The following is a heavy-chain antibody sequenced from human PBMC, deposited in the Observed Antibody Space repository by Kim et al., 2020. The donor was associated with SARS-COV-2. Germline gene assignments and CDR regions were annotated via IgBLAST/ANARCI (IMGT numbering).Heavy chain of an antibody. J-gene: IGHJ3*02. V-gene: IGHV7-4-1*02. Sequence: ASVKVSCKASGYTFTSYAMNWVRQAPGQGLEWMGWINTNTGNPTYAQGFTGRFVFSLDTSVSTAYLQISSLKAEDTAVYYCARDLGAAVPRNYAFDIWGQGTMVTVSS. D-gene: IGHD6-13*01. CDR1: GYTFTSYA. CDR2: INTNTGNP. CDR3: ARDLGAAVPRNYAFDI.